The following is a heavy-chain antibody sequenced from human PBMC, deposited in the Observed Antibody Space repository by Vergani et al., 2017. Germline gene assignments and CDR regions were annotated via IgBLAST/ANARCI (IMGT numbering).Heavy chain of an antibody. CDR3: VGGSSSTFDF. CDR1: GYTFFHYD. J-gene: IGHJ4*02. V-gene: IGHV1-8*01. Sequence: QVQLVQSGAEVRKPGASVKVSCKASGYTFFHYDISWVRQASGQGLEWMGWMSPNSGNTGYAQKFQGRITMTRDTSISTAFMELSSLTSDDTAVDYCVGGSSSTFDFWGQGTLVTVSS. CDR2: MSPNSGNT. D-gene: IGHD6-6*01.